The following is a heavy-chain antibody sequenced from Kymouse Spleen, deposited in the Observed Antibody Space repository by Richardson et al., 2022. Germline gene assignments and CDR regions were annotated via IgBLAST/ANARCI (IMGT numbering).Heavy chain of an antibody. V-gene: IGHV4-34*01. CDR2: INHSGST. J-gene: IGHJ4*02. Sequence: QVQLQQWGAGLLKPSETLSLTCAVYGGSFSGYYWSWIRQPPGKGLEWIGEINHSGSTNYNPSLKSRVTISVDTSKNQFSLKLSSVTAADTAVYYCARAFYSSGLYYFDYWGQGTLVTVSS. CDR3: ARAFYSSGLYYFDY. CDR1: GGSFSGYY. D-gene: IGHD6-19*01.